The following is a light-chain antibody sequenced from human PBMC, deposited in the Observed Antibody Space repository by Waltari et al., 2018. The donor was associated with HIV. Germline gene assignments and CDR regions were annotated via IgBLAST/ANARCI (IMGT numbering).Light chain of an antibody. Sequence: QAVLTQPPSVSAAPGQKVTISCSGSTPNIGTNYVSWYQQFPGKAPKVLIYDNNKRPPGVPDRFSGSRSGTSATLGVAGLQTGDEADYYCGTWDTSLSAGVFGGGTKLTVL. CDR3: GTWDTSLSAGV. CDR1: TPNIGTNY. J-gene: IGLJ3*02. CDR2: DNN. V-gene: IGLV1-51*01.